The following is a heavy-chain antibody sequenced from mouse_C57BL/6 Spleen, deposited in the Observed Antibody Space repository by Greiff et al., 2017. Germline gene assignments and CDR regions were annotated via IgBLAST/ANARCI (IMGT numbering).Heavy chain of an antibody. V-gene: IGHV14-1*01. CDR2: IDPEDGDT. D-gene: IGHD1-1*01. J-gene: IGHJ2*01. CDR3: TTLGPYYYGSSYVEDYFDY. CDR1: GFNIKDYY. Sequence: VQLQQSGAELVRPGASVKLSCTASGFNIKDYYMHWVKQRPEQGLEWIGRIDPEDGDTEYAPKFQGKATMTADTSSNTAYLQLSSLTSEDTAVYYCTTLGPYYYGSSYVEDYFDYWGQGTTLTVSS.